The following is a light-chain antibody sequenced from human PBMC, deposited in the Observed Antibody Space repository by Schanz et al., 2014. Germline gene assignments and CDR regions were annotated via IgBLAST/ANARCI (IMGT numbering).Light chain of an antibody. J-gene: IGLJ3*02. Sequence: QSVLTQPASVSGSPGQSITISCTGTSSDVGGYNYVSWFQHHPGKAPKVVISDVSNRPSGVSSRFSGSKSGNTASLTVSGLQAEDEADYYCNSYAGSNNWVFGGGTKLTVL. V-gene: IGLV2-14*03. CDR1: SSDVGGYNY. CDR3: NSYAGSNNWV. CDR2: DVS.